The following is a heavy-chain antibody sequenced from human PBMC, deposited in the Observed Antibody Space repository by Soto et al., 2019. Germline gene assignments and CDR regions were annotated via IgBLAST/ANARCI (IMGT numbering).Heavy chain of an antibody. D-gene: IGHD2-2*01. CDR2: ISYIGST. CDR1: GGSVSSGAYY. Sequence: SETLSLTCTVSGGSVSSGAYYWSWIRQHPGKGLEWIGYISYIGSTYYNPSLKSRVTISVDTSKNQFSLKLSSVTAADTAVYYCARATIVLVPAAMVSHWFDPWGQGTLVTVSS. V-gene: IGHV4-30-4*08. CDR3: ARATIVLVPAAMVSHWFDP. J-gene: IGHJ5*02.